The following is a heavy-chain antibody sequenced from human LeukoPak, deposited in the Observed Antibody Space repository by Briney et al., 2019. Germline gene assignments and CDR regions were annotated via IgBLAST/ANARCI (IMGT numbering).Heavy chain of an antibody. J-gene: IGHJ6*03. CDR2: MNPNSGNT. CDR1: GYTFTSYD. D-gene: IGHD3-3*01. V-gene: IGHV1-8*03. CDR3: ARGRHYDFWSGYFYYYYYMDV. Sequence: ASVKVSCKASGYTFTSYDINWVRQATGQGLEWMGWMNPNSGNTGYAQKFQGRVTITRNTSISTAYMELSSLRSEDTAVYYCARGRHYDFWSGYFYYYYYMDVWGKGTTVTVSS.